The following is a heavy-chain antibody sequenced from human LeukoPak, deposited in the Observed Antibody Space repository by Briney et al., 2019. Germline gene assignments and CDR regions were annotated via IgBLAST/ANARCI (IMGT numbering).Heavy chain of an antibody. V-gene: IGHV3-21*01. Sequence: GGALRLSRVACLFTPTIYMMNWVRQAPGKGRGWVSSISSSSSYIYYAESVKGRFTISRDNAKNSLYLQMNSLRAEDTAVYYCARDRITGTPGWFDPWGQGTLVTVSS. CDR2: ISSSSSYI. D-gene: IGHD1-7*01. CDR3: ARDRITGTPGWFDP. J-gene: IGHJ5*02. CDR1: LFTPTIYM.